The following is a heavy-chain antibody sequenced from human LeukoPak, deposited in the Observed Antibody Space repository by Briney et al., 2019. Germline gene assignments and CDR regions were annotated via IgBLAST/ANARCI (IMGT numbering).Heavy chain of an antibody. CDR2: ISASNGNT. D-gene: IGHD2-15*01. V-gene: IGHV1-18*01. CDR1: GYTFTSYS. J-gene: IGHJ4*02. Sequence: SVKVSCKASGYTFTSYSINWVRQAPGQGLEWIGWISASNGNTNYAQKFQGRVTMTIDSSTRTVNMELRSLRSDDTAFYFCARDSGWELQQYYFDYWGQGTLVTVSS. CDR3: ARDSGWELQQYYFDY.